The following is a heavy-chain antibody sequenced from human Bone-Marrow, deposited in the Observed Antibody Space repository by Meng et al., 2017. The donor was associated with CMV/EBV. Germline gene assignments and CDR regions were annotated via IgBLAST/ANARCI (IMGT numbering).Heavy chain of an antibody. D-gene: IGHD4-11*01. CDR2: IYYSGST. J-gene: IGHJ6*02. Sequence: SETLSLTCTVSGGSISSSSYYWGWIRQPPGKGLEWIGSIYYSGSTYYNPSLKSRVTISVDTSKNQFSLKLSSVTAADTAVYYCARHPDYLRAYGMDVWGQGTTVTVSS. CDR1: GGSISSSSYY. CDR3: ARHPDYLRAYGMDV. V-gene: IGHV4-39*01.